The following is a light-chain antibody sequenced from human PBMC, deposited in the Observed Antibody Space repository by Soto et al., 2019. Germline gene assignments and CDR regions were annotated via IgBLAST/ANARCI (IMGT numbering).Light chain of an antibody. CDR3: QNYYSAPRT. Sequence: DIQMTQSPSSLSASVGDRVTITCRASRYIHTHLVWYQQKQGKVPKLLIYAASTLQSGVPSRFSGSGSGTDFTLTISSLQPEDIATYYCQNYYSAPRTFGQGTKVEIK. CDR2: AAS. V-gene: IGKV1-27*01. CDR1: RYIHTH. J-gene: IGKJ1*01.